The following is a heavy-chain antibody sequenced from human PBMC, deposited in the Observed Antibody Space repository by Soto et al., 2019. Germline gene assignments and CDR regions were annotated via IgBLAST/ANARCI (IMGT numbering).Heavy chain of an antibody. J-gene: IGHJ4*02. CDR3: GRLPRLGDPFDY. CDR1: SYSISSGNW. CDR2: MSYTGTT. Sequence: SETLSLTCVVSSYSISSGNWWGWLRQPPGKGLEWLAYMSYTGTTYYTPSLKSRVTMSVDTSKNQFSLRLSSVTAVDTAVYYCGRLPRLGDPFDYWGQGIRVTVSS. V-gene: IGHV4-28*01. D-gene: IGHD3-16*01.